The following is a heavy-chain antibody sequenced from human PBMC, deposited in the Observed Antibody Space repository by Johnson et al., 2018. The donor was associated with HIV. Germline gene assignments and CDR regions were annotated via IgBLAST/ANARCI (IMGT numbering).Heavy chain of an antibody. CDR2: IRYDGSGK. CDR3: ATESIHSSGWAPEAFDI. J-gene: IGHJ3*02. CDR1: GFTFSTFG. Sequence: QVQLVESGGGVVQPGRSLRLSCSASGFTFSTFGMPWVRQAPGKGLEWVAFIRYDGSGKYSADSATGRCTISRANSKNTLYLQMNSQRAEDTALDYCATESIHSSGWAPEAFDIWGQGTMVTVSS. V-gene: IGHV3-30*02. D-gene: IGHD6-19*01.